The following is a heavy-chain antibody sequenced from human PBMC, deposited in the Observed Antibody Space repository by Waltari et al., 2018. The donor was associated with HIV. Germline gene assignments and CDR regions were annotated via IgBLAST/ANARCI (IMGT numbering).Heavy chain of an antibody. CDR1: GGSLRGFY. V-gene: IGHV4-34*01. J-gene: IGHJ4*02. Sequence: QVQLQQWGAGLLKPSETLSLTCAVYGGSLRGFYWIWIRKPPGKGLEWIAEVDHSGSTKHNPSLKSRVTISVDTSKSQFALKLNSVTAADTAIYYCARGPDYGGDSDFAYWGQGGLVTVSS. CDR2: VDHSGST. D-gene: IGHD2-21*02. CDR3: ARGPDYGGDSDFAY.